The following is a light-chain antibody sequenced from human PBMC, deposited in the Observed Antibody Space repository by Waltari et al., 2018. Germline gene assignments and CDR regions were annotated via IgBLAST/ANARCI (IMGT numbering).Light chain of an antibody. CDR2: DVS. Sequence: QSALTQPASVSGSPGQSITISCTGTSRDVGAYTYISWYQQHPGKVPKVMIFDVSKRPSWVLNRFSGSKSGNTASLTISGLQAEDEADYYCASYTSRNTLVFGSGTKVTIL. CDR1: SRDVGAYTY. V-gene: IGLV2-14*03. J-gene: IGLJ1*01. CDR3: ASYTSRNTLV.